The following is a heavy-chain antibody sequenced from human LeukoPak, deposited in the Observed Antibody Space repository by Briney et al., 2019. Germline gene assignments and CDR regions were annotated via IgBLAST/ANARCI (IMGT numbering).Heavy chain of an antibody. CDR1: GFTFSSYW. CDR3: ARDVGSVGVVWIYYFDY. D-gene: IGHD2-8*02. J-gene: IGHJ4*02. Sequence: PGGSLRLSCAASGFTFSSYWMSWVRQAPGKGLEWVANIKQDGSEKYYVDSVKGRFTISRDNAKNSLYLQMNSLRAEDTAVYYCARDVGSVGVVWIYYFDYWGQGTLVTVSS. CDR2: IKQDGSEK. V-gene: IGHV3-7*01.